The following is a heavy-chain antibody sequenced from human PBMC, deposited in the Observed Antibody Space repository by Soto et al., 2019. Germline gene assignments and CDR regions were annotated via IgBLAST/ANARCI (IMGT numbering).Heavy chain of an antibody. CDR2: ISGSGDTK. CDR1: GFTFSSCS. Sequence: GGSRRLSWASSGFTFSSCSMNWVRQAPGKGLEWVSFISGSGDTKYYADSVKGRFTISRDNAKNSLYLQMSSLRDEDTAVYYCAKYCSSDVCFDYWGQGTLVTVSS. D-gene: IGHD2-8*01. CDR3: AKYCSSDVCFDY. V-gene: IGHV3-48*02. J-gene: IGHJ4*02.